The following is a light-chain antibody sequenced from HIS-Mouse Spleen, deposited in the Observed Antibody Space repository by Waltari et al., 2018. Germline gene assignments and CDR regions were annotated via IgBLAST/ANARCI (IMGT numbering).Light chain of an antibody. Sequence: EIVMTQSPATLSVSPWERATLSCMANQSVSSNLAWYQRKPGQAPRLLIYGASTRATGIPARFSGSGSGTEFTLTINSLQSEDFAVYYCQQDNNWWTFGQGTKVEIK. CDR3: QQDNNWWT. V-gene: IGKV3-15*01. CDR2: GAS. CDR1: QSVSSN. J-gene: IGKJ1*01.